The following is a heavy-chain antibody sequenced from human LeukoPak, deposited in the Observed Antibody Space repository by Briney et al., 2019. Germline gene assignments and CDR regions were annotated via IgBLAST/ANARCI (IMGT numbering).Heavy chain of an antibody. CDR1: GYTLTELS. CDR2: FDPEDGET. D-gene: IGHD2-2*01. V-gene: IGHV1-24*01. CDR3: ATGDIVVVPAALDY. J-gene: IGHJ4*02. Sequence: GASVKVSCKVSGYTLTELSMHWVRQAPGKGLEWMGGFDPEDGETIYAQKFQGRVTMTEDTSTDTAYMELSSLRSEDTAVYYCATGDIVVVPAALDYWGQGTLVTVSP.